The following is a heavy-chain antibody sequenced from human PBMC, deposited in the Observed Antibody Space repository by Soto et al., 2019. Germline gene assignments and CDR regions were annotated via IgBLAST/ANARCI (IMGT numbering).Heavy chain of an antibody. Sequence: ASVKVSCKXSGYTFTSYYMHWVRQAPGQGLEWMGIINPSGGSTSYAQKFQGRVTMTRDTSTSTVYMELSSLRSEDTAVYYCASGGSSGYSLDYWGQGTLVTVSS. CDR3: ASGGSSGYSLDY. CDR2: INPSGGST. V-gene: IGHV1-46*01. J-gene: IGHJ4*02. D-gene: IGHD3-22*01. CDR1: GYTFTSYY.